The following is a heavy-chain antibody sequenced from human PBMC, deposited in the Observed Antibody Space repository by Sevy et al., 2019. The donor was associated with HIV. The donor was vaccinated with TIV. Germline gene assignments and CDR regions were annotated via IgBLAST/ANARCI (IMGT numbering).Heavy chain of an antibody. Sequence: GGSLRLSCVGSGFTFGDYYISWIRQAPGKGLECVAYISSRSSFTNYTDSVRGRFTISRDNAKNEVFLQMNSLRAEDTCVYYCARGAYDVWGQGTTVTVSS. V-gene: IGHV3-11*06. J-gene: IGHJ3*01. CDR2: ISSRSSFT. CDR1: GFTFGDYY. CDR3: ARGAYDV.